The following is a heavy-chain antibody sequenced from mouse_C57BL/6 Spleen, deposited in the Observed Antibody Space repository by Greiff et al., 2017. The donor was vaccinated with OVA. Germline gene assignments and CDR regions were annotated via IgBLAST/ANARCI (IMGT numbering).Heavy chain of an antibody. D-gene: IGHD1-1*02. J-gene: IGHJ4*01. Sequence: QVQLKESGAELVKPGASVKISCKASGYAFSSYWMSWVKQRPGKGLEWIGQIYPGDGDTNYNGKFKGKATLTADKSSSTAYMQLSSLTSEDSAVYFCARGDYSPYAMDYWGQGTSVTVSS. CDR2: IYPGDGDT. V-gene: IGHV1-80*01. CDR1: GYAFSSYW. CDR3: ARGDYSPYAMDY.